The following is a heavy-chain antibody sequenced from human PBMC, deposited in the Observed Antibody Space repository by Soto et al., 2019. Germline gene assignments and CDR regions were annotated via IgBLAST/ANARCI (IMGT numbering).Heavy chain of an antibody. CDR3: ARDAFIYSRGAYYDH. J-gene: IGHJ4*02. D-gene: IGHD4-4*01. V-gene: IGHV3-30-3*01. CDR1: GFTFSTYA. Sequence: QVRLVESGGGAVQPGDSLRLSCDASGFTFSTYALHWVGQAPGKGLEWVAFISYTGANQYYADSVKGRFTVSRDNSKNIASLQMTSLKPEDSAVYYCARDAFIYSRGAYYDHWGQGTLVTVSS. CDR2: ISYTGANQ.